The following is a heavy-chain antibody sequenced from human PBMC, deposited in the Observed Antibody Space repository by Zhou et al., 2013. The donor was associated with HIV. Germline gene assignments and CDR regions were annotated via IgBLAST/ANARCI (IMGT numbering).Heavy chain of an antibody. J-gene: IGHJ4*02. D-gene: IGHD3-22*01. CDR3: ATSTYDRSGYYLPDY. CDR2: INPNSGGT. V-gene: IGHV1-2*02. CDR1: GYTFTGYY. Sequence: QVQLVQSGAEVKMPGASVKVSCKASGYTFTGYYMHWVRQAPGQGLEWMGWINPNSGGTNYAQKFQGRVTMTRDTSISTAYMELRRLRSEDTAVFYXATSTYDRSGYYLPDYWGQGTLVTVSS.